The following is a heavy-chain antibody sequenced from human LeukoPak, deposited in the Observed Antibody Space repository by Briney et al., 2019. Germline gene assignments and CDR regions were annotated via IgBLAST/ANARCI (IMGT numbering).Heavy chain of an antibody. J-gene: IGHJ4*02. D-gene: IGHD3-10*01. V-gene: IGHV4-34*01. Sequence: SETLSLTCTVSGGSISSYYWSWIRQPPGKGLEWIGEINHSGSTNYNPSLKSRVTISVDTSKNQFSLKLSSVTAADTAVYYCARGGGNYYVDYWGQGTLVTVSS. CDR3: ARGGGNYYVDY. CDR2: INHSGST. CDR1: GGSISSYY.